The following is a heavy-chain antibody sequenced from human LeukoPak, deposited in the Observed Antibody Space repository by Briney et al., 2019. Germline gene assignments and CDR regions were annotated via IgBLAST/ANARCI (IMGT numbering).Heavy chain of an antibody. V-gene: IGHV3-23*01. CDR3: AKDAVDWNLGCFDY. CDR2: ISGSGGST. Sequence: GGSLRLSCAASGFTFSSCAMSWVRQAPGKGLEWVSVISGSGGSTYYADSVKGRFTISRDNSKNTLYLQMNSLRAEDTAVYYCAKDAVDWNLGCFDYWGQGTLVTVSS. D-gene: IGHD1-1*01. CDR1: GFTFSSCA. J-gene: IGHJ4*02.